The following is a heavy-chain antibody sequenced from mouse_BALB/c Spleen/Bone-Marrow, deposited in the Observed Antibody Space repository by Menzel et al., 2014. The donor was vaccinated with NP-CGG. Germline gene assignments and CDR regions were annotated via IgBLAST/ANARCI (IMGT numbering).Heavy chain of an antibody. V-gene: IGHV5-12-2*01. Sequence: EVMLVESGGGLGQPGGSLRLSCAASGFTFSSYAMSWVRQTPEKRLEWVAYITIGGGGPSYPDTVKGRFAISRDNAQNTLCLQMRSLKSEDPAIYYYPRHGGVPDSFDHWGQGTTLMVYS. CDR2: ITIGGGGP. CDR1: GFTFSSYA. J-gene: IGHJ2*01. CDR3: PRHGGVPDSFDH.